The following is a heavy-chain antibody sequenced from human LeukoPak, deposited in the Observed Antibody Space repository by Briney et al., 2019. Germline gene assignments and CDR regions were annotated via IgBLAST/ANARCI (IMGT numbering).Heavy chain of an antibody. CDR3: ARQVPQTARFGY. D-gene: IGHD6-6*01. J-gene: IGHJ4*02. CDR1: GGSISSSSYY. Sequence: PSETLSLTCTVSGGSISSSSYYWGWIRQPPGKGLEWIGSIYYSGSTYYNPSLKSRVTISVDTSKSQFSLKLSSVTAADTAVYYCARQVPQTARFGYWGQGTLVTVSS. V-gene: IGHV4-39*01. CDR2: IYYSGST.